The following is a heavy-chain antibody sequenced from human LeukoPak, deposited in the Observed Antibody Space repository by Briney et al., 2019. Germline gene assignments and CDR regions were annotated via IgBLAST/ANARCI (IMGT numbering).Heavy chain of an antibody. Sequence: SETLSLTCTVSGGSISSSSYYWGWIRQPPGQGLEWIGTIYYSGSTYYNPSLKSRVTVSVDTSKNQFSLKLSSVTAADTAVYYCARRVARSSSGLDYWGQGTLVTVSS. D-gene: IGHD6-6*01. J-gene: IGHJ4*02. CDR3: ARRVARSSSGLDY. CDR1: GGSISSSSYY. V-gene: IGHV4-39*01. CDR2: IYYSGST.